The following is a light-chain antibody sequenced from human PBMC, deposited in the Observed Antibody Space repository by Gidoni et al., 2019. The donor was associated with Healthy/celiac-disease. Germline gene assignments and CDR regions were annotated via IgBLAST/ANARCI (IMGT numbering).Light chain of an antibody. CDR3: QQYGSSQYT. CDR1: QSVSSSY. J-gene: IGKJ2*01. V-gene: IGKV3-20*01. Sequence: EIVLTQSPGTLSLSPGERATLSCRASQSVSSSYLAWYQQKPGQAPRLLIYGASSRATGIPDRFSGSGSGTDFTLTIGRLEPEDFAVYYCQQYGSSQYTFXXXTKLEIK. CDR2: GAS.